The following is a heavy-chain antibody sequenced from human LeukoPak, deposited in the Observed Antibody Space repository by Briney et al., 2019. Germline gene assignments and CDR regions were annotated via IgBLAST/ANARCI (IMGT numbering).Heavy chain of an antibody. D-gene: IGHD4-17*01. J-gene: IGHJ4*02. CDR3: ARKLGIFTVTTAFDY. CDR1: GGSVSSGSYY. Sequence: SETLSLTCTVSGGSVSSGSYYWSWIRQPPGKGLEWIGYIYYSGSTNYNPSLKSRVTISVDTSKNQFSLKLSSVTAADTAVYYCARKLGIFTVTTAFDYWGQGTLVTVSS. V-gene: IGHV4-61*01. CDR2: IYYSGST.